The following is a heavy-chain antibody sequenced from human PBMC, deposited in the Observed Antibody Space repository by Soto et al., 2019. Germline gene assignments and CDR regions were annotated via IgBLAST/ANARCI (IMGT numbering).Heavy chain of an antibody. CDR1: GCTLTSYG. D-gene: IGHD6-19*01. Sequence: ASVKVSCKPSGCTLTSYGICWVRQSSGQGLERMGWITAHNGNTNYAQKIQCRVTMTIDTSTSTAYMALRSPRSDDTAVYYCARGGGWSSGWCGDAFGIWG. CDR2: ITAHNGNT. CDR3: ARGGGWSSGWCGDAFGI. V-gene: IGHV1-18*04. J-gene: IGHJ3*02.